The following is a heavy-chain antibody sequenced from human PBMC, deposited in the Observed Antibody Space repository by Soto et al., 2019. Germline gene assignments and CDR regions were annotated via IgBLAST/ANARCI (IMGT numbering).Heavy chain of an antibody. CDR2: IYYSGST. V-gene: IGHV4-61*03. J-gene: IGHJ5*02. CDR3: ARDTSYDFWSGYVGFDP. Sequence: SETLSLTCTVSGGSVSSGSHYWSWIRHPPGKGLEWIGNIYYSGSTKYNPSLKSRVTISVGRSRNHFSLNLRSVTTADTALYHCARDTSYDFWSGYVGFDPWGQGTLVTVSS. CDR1: GGSVSSGSHY. D-gene: IGHD3-3*01.